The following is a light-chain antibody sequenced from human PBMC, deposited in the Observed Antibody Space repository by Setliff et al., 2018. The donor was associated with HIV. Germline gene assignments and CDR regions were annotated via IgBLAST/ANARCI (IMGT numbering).Light chain of an antibody. J-gene: IGLJ1*01. Sequence: QSALTQPASVTGAPGQSITISCTGTSNDIGRFNYVSWYKQFPGKGPTLVIFDVNQRPSGVSNRFSGSKSGNIASLIISGLQAEDAADYFCCSYSRGSTYVFGTGTKVTVL. CDR1: SNDIGRFNY. CDR3: CSYSRGSTYV. CDR2: DVN. V-gene: IGLV2-14*03.